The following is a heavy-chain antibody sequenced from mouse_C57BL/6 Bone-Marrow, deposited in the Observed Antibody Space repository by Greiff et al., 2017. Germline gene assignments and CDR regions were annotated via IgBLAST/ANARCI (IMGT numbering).Heavy chain of an antibody. Sequence: QVQLQQSGAELVMPGASVKLSCKASGYTFTSYWMHWVEQRPGQGLEWIGEIDPSDSYTNYNQKFKGKSTLTVDKSSSTAYMQLSSLTSEDSAVYDCARYDYDGFAYWGQGTLVTVSA. D-gene: IGHD2-4*01. CDR2: IDPSDSYT. J-gene: IGHJ3*01. CDR3: ARYDYDGFAY. CDR1: GYTFTSYW. V-gene: IGHV1-69*01.